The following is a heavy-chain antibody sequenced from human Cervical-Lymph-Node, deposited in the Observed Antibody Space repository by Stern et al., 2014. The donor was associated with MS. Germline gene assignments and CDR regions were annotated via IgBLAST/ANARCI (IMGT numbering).Heavy chain of an antibody. D-gene: IGHD6-13*01. V-gene: IGHV1-8*01. J-gene: IGHJ4*02. CDR3: ARGPVGLEQQLVPLGY. CDR2: MNPNSGNT. CDR1: GYTFTNYD. Sequence: VQLVQSGAEVKKPGASVRVSCTASGYTFTNYDINWVRRAPGQGLEWMGWMNPNSGNTGDAQKFQGRLTMTRDTSISTAYMELTSLRSEDTAVYYCARGPVGLEQQLVPLGYWGQGTLVIVSS.